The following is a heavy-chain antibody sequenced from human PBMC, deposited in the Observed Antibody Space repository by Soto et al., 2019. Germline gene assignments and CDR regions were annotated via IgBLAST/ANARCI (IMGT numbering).Heavy chain of an antibody. J-gene: IGHJ3*02. CDR3: AKDKELGITMAFDI. D-gene: IGHD3-10*01. CDR1: GFTFSSYG. Sequence: GGSLRLSCAASGFTFSSYGMHWVRQAPGKGLEWVAVISYDGSNKYYADSVKGRFTISRDNSKNTLYLQMNSLRAEDTAVYYCAKDKELGITMAFDIWGQGTMVTVSS. CDR2: ISYDGSNK. V-gene: IGHV3-30*18.